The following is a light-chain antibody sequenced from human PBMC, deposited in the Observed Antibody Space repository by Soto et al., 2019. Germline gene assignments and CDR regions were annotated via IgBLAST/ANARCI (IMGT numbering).Light chain of an antibody. CDR3: QQRSNWPS. V-gene: IGKV3D-20*02. J-gene: IGKJ5*01. CDR2: AAS. CDR1: EFLSSSY. Sequence: EIVLTQSPGTLSLSPGERATLSCRASEFLSSSYLVWYQQKPGQAPRLLIYAASRRATGIPDRFSGSGSATEYTLTINTLEPEDFAVYYCQQRSNWPSFGQGTRLEIK.